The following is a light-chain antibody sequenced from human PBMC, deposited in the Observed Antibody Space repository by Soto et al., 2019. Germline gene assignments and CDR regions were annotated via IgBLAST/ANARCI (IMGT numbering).Light chain of an antibody. J-gene: IGLJ2*01. V-gene: IGLV2-8*01. Sequence: QTVVTQPPSASGSPGQSVTISCTGTSSTVGGHDYVSWYQQHPGKAPKLMIYEVSKRPSGVPDRFSGSKSGNTASLTVSGLQAEDEADYYCSSYAGSNNRVIFGGGTKVTVL. CDR1: SSTVGGHDY. CDR3: SSYAGSNNRVI. CDR2: EVS.